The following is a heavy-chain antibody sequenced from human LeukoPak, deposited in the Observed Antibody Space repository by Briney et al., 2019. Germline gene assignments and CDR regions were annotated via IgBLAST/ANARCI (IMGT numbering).Heavy chain of an antibody. D-gene: IGHD3-10*01. J-gene: IGHJ6*03. Sequence: PGGSLRLSCAASGFTFSSYAMSWVRQAPGKGLEWVSTLGGSGGSRYYADSVKGRFTTSRDNSNNMLYLQMNSLRAEDTAVYYCAKHRGQIYYNYYIDAWGKGTTVTVS. CDR2: LGGSGGSR. CDR1: GFTFSSYA. CDR3: AKHRGQIYYNYYIDA. V-gene: IGHV3-23*01.